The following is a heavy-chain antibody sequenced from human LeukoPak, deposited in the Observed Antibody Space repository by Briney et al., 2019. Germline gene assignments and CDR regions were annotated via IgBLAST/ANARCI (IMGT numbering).Heavy chain of an antibody. J-gene: IGHJ4*02. D-gene: IGHD2-15*01. Sequence: GASVKVSCKTSGYSFTSYGISWVRQAPGQGLEWMGWISAYNGDTNYAQKFQGRVTMTTDTSTSTAYMELRSLRSDDTAVYYCARDSYYCSSDSCRHFSFDYWGQGTLVTVSS. V-gene: IGHV1-18*01. CDR1: GYSFTSYG. CDR3: ARDSYYCSSDSCRHFSFDY. CDR2: ISAYNGDT.